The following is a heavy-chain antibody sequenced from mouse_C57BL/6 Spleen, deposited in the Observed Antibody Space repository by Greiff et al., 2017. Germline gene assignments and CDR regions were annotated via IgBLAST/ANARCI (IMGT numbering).Heavy chain of an antibody. J-gene: IGHJ3*01. CDR1: GYTFTDYE. CDR3: TRRGYGSIFAY. D-gene: IGHD1-1*01. Sequence: VQLQQSGAELVRPGASVTLSCKASGYTFTDYEMHWVKQTPVHGLEWIRAIDPETGGTAYNQKFKGKAILTADKSSSTAYMELRSLTSEDSAVYYCTRRGYGSIFAYWGQGTLVTVSA. CDR2: IDPETGGT. V-gene: IGHV1-15*01.